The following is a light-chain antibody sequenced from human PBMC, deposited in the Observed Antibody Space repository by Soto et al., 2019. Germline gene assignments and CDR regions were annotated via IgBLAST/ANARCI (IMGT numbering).Light chain of an antibody. CDR2: GAS. Sequence: ENVLTQSPGTLSLSAGERAALSCRASQSVSRNFLAWYQQKPGQAPRLLIYGASNRATGIPDRFSGSGSETDFTLTISRLEHEDFDVYYCHQYGSSPATFGQGTKVDIK. J-gene: IGKJ1*01. CDR1: QSVSRNF. CDR3: HQYGSSPAT. V-gene: IGKV3-20*01.